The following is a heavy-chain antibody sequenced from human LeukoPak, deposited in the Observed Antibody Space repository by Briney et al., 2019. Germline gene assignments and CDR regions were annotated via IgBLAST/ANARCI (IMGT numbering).Heavy chain of an antibody. CDR2: ISGSGGST. CDR1: GFTFSSYA. D-gene: IGHD1-26*01. CDR3: AKRGADSGSSDY. V-gene: IGHV3-23*01. Sequence: GGSLLLSCAASGFTFSSYAMSWVRPAPGKGLEWVSAISGSGGSTYYADSEKGRFIICRDNYKYTLYLQMNSMRAEAAAEYSCAKRGADSGSSDYWGQGNLVTVSS. J-gene: IGHJ4*02.